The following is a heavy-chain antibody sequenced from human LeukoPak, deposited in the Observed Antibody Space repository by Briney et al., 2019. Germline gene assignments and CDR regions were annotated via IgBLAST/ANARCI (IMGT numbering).Heavy chain of an antibody. V-gene: IGHV4-59*01. D-gene: IGHD2-15*01. Sequence: PSETLSLTSTVSGGSISSYNWSWMRPPPGIGLEWIGYIYYSGSTYSHPSLKSRVTISVDTSKNQFSLKLSSVTAAATAVYYCARDRYCSGGSCYLIGMDVWGQGATVTVSS. J-gene: IGHJ6*02. CDR2: IYYSGST. CDR3: ARDRYCSGGSCYLIGMDV. CDR1: GGSISSYN.